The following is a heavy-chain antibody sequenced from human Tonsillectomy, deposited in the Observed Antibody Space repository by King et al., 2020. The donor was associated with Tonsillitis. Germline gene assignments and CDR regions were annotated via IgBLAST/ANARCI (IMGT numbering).Heavy chain of an antibody. V-gene: IGHV3-73*01. D-gene: IGHD2-15*01. CDR1: GFTFSGSA. CDR3: TRRVVVAAMGMDV. J-gene: IGHJ6*02. CDR2: IRTKANSYAT. Sequence: VQLVESGGGLVQPGGSLKLSCAASGFTFSGSAMHWVRQASGKGLEWVGRIRTKANSYATVYAASVKGRFTISRNDSKNTAYLQMNSLKTEDTAVYYCTRRVVVAAMGMDVWGQGTTVTVSS.